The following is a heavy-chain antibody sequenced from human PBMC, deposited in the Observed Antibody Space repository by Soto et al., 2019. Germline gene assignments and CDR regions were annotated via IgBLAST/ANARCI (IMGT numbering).Heavy chain of an antibody. CDR3: GRNRGSCSGSTGYFDY. CDR1: GFTFSGYG. Sequence: QVQLVESGGGVVQPGRSLRLSCAASGFTFSGYGMHWVRQAPGKALQWVAISWDDGTKHYYADSVKGRFTISRDNSTNILYLQMDSLRADDTAVYYCGRNRGSCSGSTGYFDYWGRGALVTVSS. J-gene: IGHJ4*02. CDR2: SWDDGTKH. V-gene: IGHV3-33*01. D-gene: IGHD2-15*01.